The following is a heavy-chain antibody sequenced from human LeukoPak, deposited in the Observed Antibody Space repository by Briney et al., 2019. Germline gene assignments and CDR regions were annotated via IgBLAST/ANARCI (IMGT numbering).Heavy chain of an antibody. J-gene: IGHJ4*02. CDR1: SGSLSGYY. CDR2: INDSGRS. V-gene: IGHV4-34*01. CDR3: ARGGLNSNYFDS. D-gene: IGHD4-11*01. Sequence: SETLSLTCAVYSGSLSGYYWSWLRRPPGKGLEWIGEINDSGRSKYIPSLKSRVTVSVDTSKNQFSLELNSVTAADTAVYFCARGGLNSNYFDSWGRGTLVTVSS.